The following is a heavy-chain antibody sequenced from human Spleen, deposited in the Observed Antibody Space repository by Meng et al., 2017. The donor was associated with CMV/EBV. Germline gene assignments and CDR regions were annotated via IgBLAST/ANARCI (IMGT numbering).Heavy chain of an antibody. CDR3: ARDGDHRTYYYGMDV. J-gene: IGHJ6*02. Sequence: SCVASGFSFGSYVMSWVRQAPGKGLQWVSGISVSGDITYYADSVKGRFTISRDNSKNTLYLQMNSLRAEDRAVFYCARDGDHRTYYYGMDVWGQGTTVTVSS. CDR1: GFSFGSYV. D-gene: IGHD7-27*01. V-gene: IGHV3-23*01. CDR2: ISVSGDIT.